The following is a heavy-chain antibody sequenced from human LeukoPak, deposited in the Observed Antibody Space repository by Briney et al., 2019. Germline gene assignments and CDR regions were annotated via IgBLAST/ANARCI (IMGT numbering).Heavy chain of an antibody. CDR2: IIPIFGTA. CDR3: ARVSEMYYYGSGSLSWFDP. CDR1: GGTFSSYA. Sequence: GASVKVSCKASGGTFSSYAISWVRQAPGQGLEWMGGIIPIFGTANYAQKFQGRVTITADKSTSTAYMELSSLRSEDTAVYYCARVSEMYYYGSGSLSWFDPWGQGTLVTVSS. V-gene: IGHV1-69*06. D-gene: IGHD3-10*01. J-gene: IGHJ5*02.